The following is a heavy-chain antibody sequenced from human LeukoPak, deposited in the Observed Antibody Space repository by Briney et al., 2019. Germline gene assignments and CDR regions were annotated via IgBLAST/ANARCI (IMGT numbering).Heavy chain of an antibody. Sequence: PGGSLRLSCAASGFTFSSYWMSWVRQAPGKGLEWVANIKQDGSEKYYVDSVKGRFTISRDNAKNSLYLQMNSLRAEDTAVYYCAKSALLGRRTVVKLYYFDYWGQGTLVTVSS. CDR1: GFTFSSYW. J-gene: IGHJ4*02. V-gene: IGHV3-7*01. CDR3: AKSALLGRRTVVKLYYFDY. CDR2: IKQDGSEK. D-gene: IGHD4-23*01.